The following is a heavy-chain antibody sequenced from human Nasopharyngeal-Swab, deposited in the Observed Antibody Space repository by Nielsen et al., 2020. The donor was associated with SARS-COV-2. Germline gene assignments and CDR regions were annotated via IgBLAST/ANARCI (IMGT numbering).Heavy chain of an antibody. CDR2: ISSDGREK. CDR1: GFTFSTYD. Sequence: GESLKLSCAASGFTFSTYDMHWVRQTPGGGLEWVSVISSDGREKNYADSVKGRFTAPRDSSKNRLYLQMNSLSAQDTAVYFCAKDMYSNSAFDSWGQGPLVTVSS. V-gene: IGHV3-30*18. CDR3: AKDMYSNSAFDS. D-gene: IGHD5-18*01. J-gene: IGHJ4*02.